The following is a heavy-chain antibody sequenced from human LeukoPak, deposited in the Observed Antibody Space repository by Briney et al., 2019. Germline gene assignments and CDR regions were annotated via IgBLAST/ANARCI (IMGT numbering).Heavy chain of an antibody. J-gene: IGHJ4*02. Sequence: SENLSLTCTVSGGSISSSSYYWGWIRQPPGKGLEWIGSIYYSGSTYYNPSLKSRVTISVDTSKNQFSLKLSSVTAADTAVYYCARGHVLRYFDRSYYFDYWGQGTLVTVSS. CDR2: IYYSGST. CDR1: GGSISSSSYY. CDR3: ARGHVLRYFDRSYYFDY. V-gene: IGHV4-39*07. D-gene: IGHD3-9*01.